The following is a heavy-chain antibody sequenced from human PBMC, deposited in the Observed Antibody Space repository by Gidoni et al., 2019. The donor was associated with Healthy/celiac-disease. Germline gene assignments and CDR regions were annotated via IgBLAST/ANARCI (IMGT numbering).Heavy chain of an antibody. J-gene: IGHJ6*02. Sequence: EVQLVESGGGLVQPGGSLRLSCAASGFPFSSYWMSWVRQAPGKGLEWVANIKQDGSEKYYVDSVKGRFTISRDNAKNSLYLQMNSLRAEDTAVYYCAREGSNYYYYGMDVWGQGTTVTVSS. CDR3: AREGSNYYYYGMDV. V-gene: IGHV3-7*04. D-gene: IGHD2-15*01. CDR2: IKQDGSEK. CDR1: GFPFSSYW.